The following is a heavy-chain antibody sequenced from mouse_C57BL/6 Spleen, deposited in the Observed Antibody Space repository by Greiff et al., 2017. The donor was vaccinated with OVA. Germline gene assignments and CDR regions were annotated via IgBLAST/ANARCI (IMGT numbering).Heavy chain of an antibody. V-gene: IGHV1-39*01. Sequence: EVKLMESGPELVKPGASVKISCKASGYSFTDYNMNWVKQSNGKSLEWIGVINPNYGTTSYNQKFKGKATLTVDQSSSTAYMQLNSLTSEDSAVYYCAFYGNYEGFAYWGQGTLVTVSA. D-gene: IGHD2-1*01. CDR2: INPNYGTT. J-gene: IGHJ3*01. CDR1: GYSFTDYN. CDR3: AFYGNYEGFAY.